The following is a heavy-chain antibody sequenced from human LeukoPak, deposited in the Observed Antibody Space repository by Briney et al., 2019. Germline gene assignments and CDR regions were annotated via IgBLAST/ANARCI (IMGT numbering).Heavy chain of an antibody. CDR1: GFTFSSYA. CDR3: AFRPYSSSWYLGY. J-gene: IGHJ4*02. D-gene: IGHD6-13*01. V-gene: IGHV3-23*01. Sequence: SGGSLRLSCAASGFTFSSYAMSWVRQAPGKGLEWVSAISGSGGSTYYADSVKGRFTISRDNSKNTLYLQMNSLRAEDTAVYYCAFRPYSSSWYLGYWGQGTLVTVSS. CDR2: ISGSGGST.